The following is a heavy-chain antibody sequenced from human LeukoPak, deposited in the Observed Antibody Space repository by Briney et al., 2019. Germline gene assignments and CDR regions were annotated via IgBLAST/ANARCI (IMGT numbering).Heavy chain of an antibody. J-gene: IGHJ6*03. CDR1: GFTFSSYA. D-gene: IGHD3-10*01. CDR3: ARGRRGSGSYMSYYYYMDV. V-gene: IGHV4-34*01. CDR2: INHSGST. Sequence: GSLRLSCAASGFTFSSYAMSWIRQPPGKGLEWIGEINHSGSTNYNPSLKSRVTISVDTSKNQFSLKLSSVTAADTAVYYCARGRRGSGSYMSYYYYMDVWGKGTTVTVSS.